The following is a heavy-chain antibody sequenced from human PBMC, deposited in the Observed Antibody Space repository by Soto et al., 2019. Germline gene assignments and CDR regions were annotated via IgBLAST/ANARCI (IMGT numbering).Heavy chain of an antibody. V-gene: IGHV4-59*01. CDR1: GGSISSYY. CDR3: ARADFDY. CDR2: IYYSGST. Sequence: QVQLQESGPGLVKPSETLSLTCTVSGGSISSYYWSWIRQPPGKGLEWIGYIYYSGSTNYIPSLKSRVTISVDTSKNQFSLKLSSVTAADTAVYYCARADFDYWGQGTLVTVSS. J-gene: IGHJ4*02.